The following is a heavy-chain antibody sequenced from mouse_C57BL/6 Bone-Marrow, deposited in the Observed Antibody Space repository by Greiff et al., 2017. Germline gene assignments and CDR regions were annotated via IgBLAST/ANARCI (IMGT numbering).Heavy chain of an antibody. CDR2: INPNNGGT. Sequence: EVKLEESGPELVKPGASVKLPCKASGYTFTDYNMDWVKQSHGKSLEWIGDINPNNGGTNYNQKLKGKATLSVDKSTSTAYMELRILTSEDTAVCDGARVMDWDLAWFAYWGQGTLVTVSA. D-gene: IGHD4-1*01. CDR1: GYTFTDYN. CDR3: ARVMDWDLAWFAY. V-gene: IGHV1-18*01. J-gene: IGHJ3*01.